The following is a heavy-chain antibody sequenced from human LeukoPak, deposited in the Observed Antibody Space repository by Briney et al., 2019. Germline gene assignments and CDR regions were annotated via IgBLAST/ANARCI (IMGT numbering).Heavy chain of an antibody. V-gene: IGHV4-61*01. J-gene: IGHJ4*02. CDR3: ARGPTLTTDY. D-gene: IGHD4-11*01. CDR1: GGSVSSDFYH. Sequence: KPSETLSLTCTVSGGSVSSDFYHWNWIRQPPGKGLEWIGYIYSSGSTNYNPSLKSRVTISVDTSNNQFSLKLTSVTAADTAVYYCARGPTLTTDYWGQGTLVTVSS. CDR2: IYSSGST.